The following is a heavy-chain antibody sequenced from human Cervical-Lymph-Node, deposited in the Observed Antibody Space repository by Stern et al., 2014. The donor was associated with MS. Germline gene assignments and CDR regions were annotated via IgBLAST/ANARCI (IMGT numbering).Heavy chain of an antibody. Sequence: QVQLVQSGAEVKKPGASVKVSCKASGYRFSTFYLHWLRQAPGQGLQWIGRSDPGSGATNSSKTFQGRLTMTRDRSITTAYLELSGLRSDDTAVYYCARIYCSGDECYHSFDTWGQGTLVTVSS. CDR3: ARIYCSGDECYHSFDT. CDR2: SDPGSGAT. J-gene: IGHJ4*02. V-gene: IGHV1-2*06. D-gene: IGHD3-16*02. CDR1: GYRFSTFY.